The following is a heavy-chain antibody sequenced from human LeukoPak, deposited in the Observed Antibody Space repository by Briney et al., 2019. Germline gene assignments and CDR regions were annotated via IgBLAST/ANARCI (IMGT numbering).Heavy chain of an antibody. CDR3: ASAEENYYYYYGMDV. V-gene: IGHV3-7*01. Sequence: GGSLRLSCAASGFALSSHWMTWVRQVPGRGPEWVANVNRDGSETYYLDSVKGRFTISRDNAKNSLYLQMNSLRAEDTAVYYCASAEENYYYYYGMDVWGQGTTVTVSS. CDR2: VNRDGSET. J-gene: IGHJ6*02. CDR1: GFALSSHW. D-gene: IGHD5-24*01.